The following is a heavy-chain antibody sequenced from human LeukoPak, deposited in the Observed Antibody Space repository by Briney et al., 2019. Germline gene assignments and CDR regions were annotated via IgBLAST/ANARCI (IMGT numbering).Heavy chain of an antibody. Sequence: GASVKVSCKASGYTFTGYYMHWVRQAPGQGLEWMGWINPNSGGTNYAQEFQGRVTMTRDTSISTAYMELSRLRSDDTAVYYCARDVPIWELRLGFDYWGQGTLVTVSS. D-gene: IGHD1-26*01. J-gene: IGHJ4*02. CDR2: INPNSGGT. V-gene: IGHV1-2*02. CDR1: GYTFTGYY. CDR3: ARDVPIWELRLGFDY.